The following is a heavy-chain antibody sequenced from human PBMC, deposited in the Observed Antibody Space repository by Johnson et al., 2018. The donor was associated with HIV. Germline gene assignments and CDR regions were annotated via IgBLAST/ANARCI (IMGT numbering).Heavy chain of an antibody. CDR1: GFTVSSNY. CDR2: ISGRGDNT. V-gene: IGHV3-23*04. J-gene: IGHJ3*02. D-gene: IGHD4-17*01. Sequence: VQLVESGGGLVKPGGSLRLSCAASGFTVSSNYMSWVRQAPGKGLEWVSVISGRGDNTYYADSVKGRFTISRDNSKNTLYLQISSLRAEDTAIYYCATHLSDFDDTLTDDAFDIWGQGTVVTVSS. CDR3: ATHLSDFDDTLTDDAFDI.